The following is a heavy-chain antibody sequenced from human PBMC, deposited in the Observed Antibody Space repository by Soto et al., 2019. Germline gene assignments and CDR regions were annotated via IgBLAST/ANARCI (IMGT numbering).Heavy chain of an antibody. J-gene: IGHJ5*01. Sequence: QVQLVQSGAEVKTPGASVKVSCKASGYTFATYDINWVRQAPGQGLEWMGWMNPNSGNTGYAQKFQGRLTMTRDTALSVAHMEMSSLRNEDTAVYYCARSDGSNVNWLDSWGQGTLVTVSA. D-gene: IGHD2-21*01. CDR3: ARSDGSNVNWLDS. CDR1: GYTFATYD. CDR2: MNPNSGNT. V-gene: IGHV1-8*01.